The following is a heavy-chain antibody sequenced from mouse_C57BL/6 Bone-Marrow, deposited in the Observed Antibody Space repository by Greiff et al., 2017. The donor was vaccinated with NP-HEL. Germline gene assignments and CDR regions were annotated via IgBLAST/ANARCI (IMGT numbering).Heavy chain of an antibody. D-gene: IGHD2-5*01. CDR1: GYTFTSYW. V-gene: IGHV1-5*01. J-gene: IGHJ4*01. Sequence: EVQRVESGTVLARPGASVKMSCKTSGYTFTSYWMHWVKQRPGQGLEWIGAIYPGNGDTSYNQKFKGKAKLTAVTSASTAYMELSILTNEDSAVYYCTRSYSNYGYAMDYWGQGTSVTVSS. CDR3: TRSYSNYGYAMDY. CDR2: IYPGNGDT.